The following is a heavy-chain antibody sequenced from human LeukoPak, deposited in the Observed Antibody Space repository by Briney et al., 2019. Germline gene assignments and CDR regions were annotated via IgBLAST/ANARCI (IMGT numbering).Heavy chain of an antibody. D-gene: IGHD3-3*01. Sequence: PGGSLRPSCAASGFTFSSYGMHWVRQAPGKGLEWVAVIWYDGSNKYYADSVKGRFTISRDNSKNTLYLQMNSLRAEDTAVYYCARAPLRVDYFDYWGQGTLVTVSS. CDR3: ARAPLRVDYFDY. CDR2: IWYDGSNK. CDR1: GFTFSSYG. J-gene: IGHJ4*02. V-gene: IGHV3-33*01.